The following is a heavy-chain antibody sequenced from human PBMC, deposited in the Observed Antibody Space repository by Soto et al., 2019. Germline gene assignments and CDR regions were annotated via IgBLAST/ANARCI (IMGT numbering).Heavy chain of an antibody. V-gene: IGHV4-39*01. J-gene: IGHJ4*02. D-gene: IGHD4-17*01. Sequence: AETLSLTCTVSGGSISSSSYSWGWIRQPPGKGLEWTGSIYYRGSTYYHPSLNSRPTISVNTSTNQFSLKLTSVTPADTSVYCCARHDHEEVTTPFDYWGQGTLVTVSS. CDR3: ARHDHEEVTTPFDY. CDR1: GGSISSSSYS. CDR2: IYYRGST.